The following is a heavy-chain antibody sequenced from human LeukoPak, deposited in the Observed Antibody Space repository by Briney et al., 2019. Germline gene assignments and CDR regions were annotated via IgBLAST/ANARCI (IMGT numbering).Heavy chain of an antibody. CDR3: ARVPPSDIVVVPAALGVEGGFDP. Sequence: VASVKVSCKASGGTFSSYAISWVRQAPGQGLEWMGRIIPILGIANYAQKFQGRVTITADKSTSTAYMELSSLRSEDTAVYYCARVPPSDIVVVPAALGVEGGFDPWGQGTLVTVSS. CDR2: IIPILGIA. V-gene: IGHV1-69*04. D-gene: IGHD2-2*01. CDR1: GGTFSSYA. J-gene: IGHJ5*02.